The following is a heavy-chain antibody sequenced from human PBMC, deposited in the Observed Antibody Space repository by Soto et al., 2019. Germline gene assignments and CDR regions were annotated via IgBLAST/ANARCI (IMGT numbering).Heavy chain of an antibody. CDR3: ARQFDSDTSGYYYAY. CDR2: IMPIFGSA. V-gene: IGHV1-69*13. J-gene: IGHJ4*02. CDR1: GGTFSRNT. D-gene: IGHD3-22*01. Sequence: ASVKVSCKASGGTFSRNTISWVRQAPGQGLEWMGGIMPIFGSANYAQKFQGRVTITADENTRTVYMELSRLRSEDTAIYYCARQFDSDTSGYYYAYWGQGTLVTVSS.